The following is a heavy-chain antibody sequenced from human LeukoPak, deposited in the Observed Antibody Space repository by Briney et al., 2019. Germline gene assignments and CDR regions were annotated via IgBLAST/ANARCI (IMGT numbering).Heavy chain of an antibody. CDR2: ISGGGSGT. CDR3: ARDSSGWSVDY. CDR1: GFTFSSYA. Sequence: GGSLRLSYAPSGFTFSSYAMSWVRQAPGKGLEWVAVISGGGSGTYYADSVRGRFTISRDNSKNTMYLQMNSLRAEDTAVYYCARDSSGWSVDYWGQGTLVTVSS. V-gene: IGHV3-23*01. J-gene: IGHJ4*02. D-gene: IGHD6-19*01.